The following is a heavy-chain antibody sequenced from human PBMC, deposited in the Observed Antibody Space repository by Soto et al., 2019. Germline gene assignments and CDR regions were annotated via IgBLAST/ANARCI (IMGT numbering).Heavy chain of an antibody. CDR1: GGTFSSYA. D-gene: IGHD1-26*01. J-gene: IGHJ6*02. CDR2: IIPIFGTA. CDR3: ARFRGVGATASYYYYGMDV. Sequence: SVKVSCKASGGTFSSYAIGWVRQAPGQGLEWMGGIIPIFGTANYAQKFQGRVTITADESTSTAYMELSSLRSEDTAVYYCARFRGVGATASYYYYGMDVWGQGTTVTVSS. V-gene: IGHV1-69*13.